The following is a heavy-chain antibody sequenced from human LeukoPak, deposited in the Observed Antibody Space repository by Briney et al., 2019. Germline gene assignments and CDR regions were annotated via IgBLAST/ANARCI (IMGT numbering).Heavy chain of an antibody. CDR1: GGSISSYY. CDR2: IYYSGST. V-gene: IGHV4-59*01. Sequence: SETLSLTCTVSGGSISSYYWTWIRQPPGKGLEWLGYIYYSGSTNYNPSLKSRVTISLDTSKNQFSLRLTSVTAADTAVYYCARGRVTYSSSWFLFDYWGQGTLVTVSS. J-gene: IGHJ4*02. D-gene: IGHD6-13*01. CDR3: ARGRVTYSSSWFLFDY.